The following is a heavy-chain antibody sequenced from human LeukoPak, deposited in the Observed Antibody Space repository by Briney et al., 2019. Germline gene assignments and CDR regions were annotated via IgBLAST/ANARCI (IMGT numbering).Heavy chain of an antibody. V-gene: IGHV4-30-4*01. CDR1: GGSISSGDYY. J-gene: IGHJ4*02. CDR2: IYYSGST. CDR3: ARAVTIFGVVIIPPYYFDY. Sequence: SQTLSLTCTVSGGSISSGDYYWSWIRQPPGTGLEWIGYIYYSGSTYYNLSLKSRVTISVDTSKNQFSLKLSSVTAADTAVYYCARAVTIFGVVIIPPYYFDYWGQGTLVTVSS. D-gene: IGHD3-3*01.